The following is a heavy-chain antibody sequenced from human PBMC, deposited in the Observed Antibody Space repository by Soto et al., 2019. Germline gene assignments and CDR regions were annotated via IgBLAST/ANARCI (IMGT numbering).Heavy chain of an antibody. Sequence: ASVNVSCKASGYTFTGHYMHWVRQAPGQGLEWMGWINPNSGGTNYAQKFQGRVTMTRDTSINTAYMELTRLRSDDTAVYYCARDSYYDILTGYSRNAFDIWGQGTMVTVSS. CDR2: INPNSGGT. CDR3: ARDSYYDILTGYSRNAFDI. J-gene: IGHJ3*02. CDR1: GYTFTGHY. D-gene: IGHD3-9*01. V-gene: IGHV1-2*02.